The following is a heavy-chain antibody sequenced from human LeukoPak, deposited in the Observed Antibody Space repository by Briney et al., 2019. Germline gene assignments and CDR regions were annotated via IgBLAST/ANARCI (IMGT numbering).Heavy chain of an antibody. Sequence: ASVKVSCKASGYTFTGYYMHWVRQAPGQGLEWMGWINPNSGGTNYAQKFQGRVTMTRDTSISTAYMELSRLRSDDTAVYYCARDPYYYDSSGYYYGYDYWGQGTLVTVSS. V-gene: IGHV1-2*02. CDR1: GYTFTGYY. CDR2: INPNSGGT. CDR3: ARDPYYYDSSGYYYGYDY. D-gene: IGHD3-22*01. J-gene: IGHJ4*02.